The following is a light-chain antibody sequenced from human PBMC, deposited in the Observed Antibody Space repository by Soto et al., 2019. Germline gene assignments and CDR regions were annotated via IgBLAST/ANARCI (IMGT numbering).Light chain of an antibody. V-gene: IGKV3-20*01. CDR3: QQYGNSPPLT. J-gene: IGKJ4*01. CDR2: GAS. CDR1: QSVSSH. Sequence: EIVLTQSPGTLSLSPGERATLSCRASQSVSSHLAWYQQRPGQAPRLLIYGASSRATGIPDRFSGSGSGTDFTLTISRLEPEDCALYSCQQYGNSPPLTFGGGTKVEIK.